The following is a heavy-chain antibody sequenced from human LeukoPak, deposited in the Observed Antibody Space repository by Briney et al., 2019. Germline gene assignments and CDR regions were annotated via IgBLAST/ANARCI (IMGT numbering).Heavy chain of an antibody. D-gene: IGHD3-22*01. V-gene: IGHV3-30*03. CDR2: ISFDGSNK. CDR1: GFTFSSYG. Sequence: GGSLRLSCAASGFTFSSYGMHWVRQAPGKGLEWVAVISFDGSNKFYADSVKGRFTISRDNSKNTLFLQMNSLREEDTAVYYCARDTRLYYYDSSDFDYWGQGTLVTVSS. CDR3: ARDTRLYYYDSSDFDY. J-gene: IGHJ4*02.